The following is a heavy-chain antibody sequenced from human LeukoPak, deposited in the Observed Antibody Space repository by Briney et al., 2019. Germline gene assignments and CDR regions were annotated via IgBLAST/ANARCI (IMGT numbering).Heavy chain of an antibody. CDR3: ARANFLYCSSSTCLFDY. V-gene: IGHV1-2*02. Sequence: GASVKVSCKASGYTFTNYYMHWVRQAPGQGFDWMGWINPNDGDTNYAQKFQGRVTMIRDTSISTAHMEVSRLRSDDTAVYYCARANFLYCSSSTCLFDYWGQGTLVTVSS. CDR2: INPNDGDT. CDR1: GYTFTNYY. D-gene: IGHD2-2*01. J-gene: IGHJ4*02.